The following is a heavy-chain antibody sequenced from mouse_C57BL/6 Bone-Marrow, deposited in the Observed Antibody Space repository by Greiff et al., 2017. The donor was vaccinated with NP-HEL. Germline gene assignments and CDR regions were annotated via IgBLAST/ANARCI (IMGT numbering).Heavy chain of an antibody. J-gene: IGHJ2*01. V-gene: IGHV1-4*01. Sequence: QVHVKQSGAELARPGASVKMSCKASGYTFTSYTMHWVKQRPGQGLEWIGYINPSSGYTKYNQKFKDKATLTADKSSSTAYMQLSSLTSEDSAVYYCARWEIYSNYEVNFDYWGQGTTLTVSS. CDR1: GYTFTSYT. CDR2: INPSSGYT. D-gene: IGHD2-5*01. CDR3: ARWEIYSNYEVNFDY.